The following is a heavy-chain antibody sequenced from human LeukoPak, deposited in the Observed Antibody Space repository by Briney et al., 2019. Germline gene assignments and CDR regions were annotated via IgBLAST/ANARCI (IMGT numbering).Heavy chain of an antibody. CDR2: IDPDTGAT. CDR1: GYTFTGYY. V-gene: IGHV1-2*02. D-gene: IGHD4-11*01. Sequence: ASVKVSCKASGYTFTGYYMHWVRQAPGQGLEWMGWIDPDTGATNYAQKLQGRVTMTTDTSTSTAYMELRSLRSDDTAVYYCARDHPDYLIRDYWGQGTLVTVSS. CDR3: ARDHPDYLIRDY. J-gene: IGHJ4*02.